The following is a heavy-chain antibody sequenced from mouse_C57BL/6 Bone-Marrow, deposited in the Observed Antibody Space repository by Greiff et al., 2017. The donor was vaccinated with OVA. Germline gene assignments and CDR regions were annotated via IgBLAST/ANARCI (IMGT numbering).Heavy chain of an antibody. CDR1: GFSLSTFGMG. Sequence: QVTLKVSGPGILQPSQTLSLTCSFSGFSLSTFGMGVGRIRQPSGKGLEWLVHIWWDDDKYYNPALKSRLTISKDTSKNQVFLKIASVDTADTATYYCARRANWDGYFDVWGTGTTVTVSS. V-gene: IGHV8-8*01. CDR3: ARRANWDGYFDV. J-gene: IGHJ1*03. CDR2: IWWDDDK. D-gene: IGHD4-1*01.